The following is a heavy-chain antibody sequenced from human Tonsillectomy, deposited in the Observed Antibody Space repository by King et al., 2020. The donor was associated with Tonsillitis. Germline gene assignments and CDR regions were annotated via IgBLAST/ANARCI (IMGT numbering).Heavy chain of an antibody. Sequence: VQLVESGAEVKKPGASVRVSCKASGYTFTSYGVSWVRQAPGQGLEWMGWGSAYSGATNYAQKLQDRVTMTTDTSASTAYMELWGLRSDDTAVYYCARERGGSSGWGFDYWGQGTLVTVSS. CDR1: GYTFTSYG. V-gene: IGHV1-18*01. J-gene: IGHJ4*02. CDR2: GSAYSGAT. D-gene: IGHD6-19*01. CDR3: ARERGGSSGWGFDY.